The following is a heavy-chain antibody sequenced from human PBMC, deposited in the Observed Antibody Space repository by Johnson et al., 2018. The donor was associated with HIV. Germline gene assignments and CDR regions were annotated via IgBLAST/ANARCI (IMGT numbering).Heavy chain of an antibody. J-gene: IGHJ3*02. V-gene: IGHV3-66*01. D-gene: IGHD6-13*01. CDR3: ARESSYAGDAFDI. CDR2: IYSGGGT. CDR1: GFTFSSYA. Sequence: VQLVESGGGLVQPGGSLRLSCAASGFTFSSYAMYWVRQAPGKGLECVSVIYSGGGTYYADSVKGRFTISRDNSKNTVYLHMNSLRAEDTALYYCARESSYAGDAFDIWGQGTMVTVSS.